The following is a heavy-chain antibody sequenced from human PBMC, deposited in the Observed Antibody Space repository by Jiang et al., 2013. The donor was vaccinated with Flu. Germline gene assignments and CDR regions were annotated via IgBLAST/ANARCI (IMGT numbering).Heavy chain of an antibody. V-gene: IGHV2-70*16. J-gene: IGHJ5*01. CDR1: GFSLSTSGMC. D-gene: IGHD3-10*01. CDR3: ARTHFGESMGVWFDS. CDR2: IDWDNDE. Sequence: KPTQTLTLTCTFSGFSLSTSGMCVSWTRQPPGKALEWLARIDWDNDEFYSPFLKTRLTISKDTSKNQVVLTMANMDPADTATYYCARTHFGESMGVWFDSWGQGTWSPSP.